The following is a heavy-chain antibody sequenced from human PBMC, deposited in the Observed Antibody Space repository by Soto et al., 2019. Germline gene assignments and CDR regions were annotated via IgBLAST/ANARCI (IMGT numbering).Heavy chain of an antibody. CDR3: ARVPDR. CDR1: GGSISSGGYS. V-gene: IGHV4-30-2*01. J-gene: IGHJ5*02. CDR2: IYHSGST. D-gene: IGHD2-2*01. Sequence: SETLSPTCAVSGGSISSGGYSWSWIRQPPGKGLEWIGYIYHSGSTYYNPSLKSRVTISVDRSKNQFSLKLSSVTAADTAVYYCARVPDRWGQGTLVTVSS.